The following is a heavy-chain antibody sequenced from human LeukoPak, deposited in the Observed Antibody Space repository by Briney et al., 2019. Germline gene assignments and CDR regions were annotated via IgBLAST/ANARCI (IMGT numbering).Heavy chain of an antibody. Sequence: GSLRLSCAASGFTFSSYGMGWIRQPPGKGLEWIGEINHSGSTNYNPSLKSRVTISVDTSKNQFSLKLSSVTAADTAVYYCARGRPITMVRGVITFDYWGQGTLVTVSS. D-gene: IGHD3-10*01. V-gene: IGHV4-34*01. CDR3: ARGRPITMVRGVITFDY. J-gene: IGHJ4*02. CDR2: INHSGST. CDR1: GFTFSSYG.